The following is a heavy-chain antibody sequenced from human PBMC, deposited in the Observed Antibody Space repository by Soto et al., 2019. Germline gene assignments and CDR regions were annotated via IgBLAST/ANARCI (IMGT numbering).Heavy chain of an antibody. V-gene: IGHV3-11*06. CDR1: GFTFSDYY. D-gene: IGHD3-10*01. CDR3: ARQVRGELRAFDY. Sequence: PGGSLRLSCTASGFTFSDYYMSWIRQAPGKGLEWVSYISSSGSLTNYADSVRGRFTTSRDNAKNSLYLQMNSLRDDDTAVYYCARQVRGELRAFDYWDQRALVTVFS. CDR2: ISSSGSLT. J-gene: IGHJ4*02.